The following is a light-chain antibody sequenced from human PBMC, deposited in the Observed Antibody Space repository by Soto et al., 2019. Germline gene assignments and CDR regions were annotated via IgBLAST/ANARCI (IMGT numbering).Light chain of an antibody. CDR1: QSVSSN. CDR3: QQGVT. CDR2: GAS. J-gene: IGKJ3*01. V-gene: IGKV3-15*01. Sequence: EIVMTQSPATLSVSPGERATLSCRASQSVSSNLAWYQQKPGQAPRLLIYGASTRATGIPARFSGSGSGTAFTLPISSLQAEDFAVYYCQQGVTFGHGTKVDIK.